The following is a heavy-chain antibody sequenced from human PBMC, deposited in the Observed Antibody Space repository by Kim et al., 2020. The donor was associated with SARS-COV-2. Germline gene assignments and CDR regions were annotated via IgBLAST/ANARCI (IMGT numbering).Heavy chain of an antibody. Sequence: SVKVSCKASGGTFSSYAISWVRQAPGQGLEWMGGIIPIFGTANYAQKFQGRVTITADESTSTAYMELSSLRSEDTAVYYCASGGGYDSSGYYPFDYWGQGNLVTVSS. CDR3: ASGGGYDSSGYYPFDY. CDR1: GGTFSSYA. V-gene: IGHV1-69*13. CDR2: IIPIFGTA. D-gene: IGHD3-22*01. J-gene: IGHJ4*02.